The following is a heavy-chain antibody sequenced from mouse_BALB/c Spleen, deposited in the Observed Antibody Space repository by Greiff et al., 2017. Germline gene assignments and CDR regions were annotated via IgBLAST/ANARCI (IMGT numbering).Heavy chain of an antibody. CDR2: ISSGSSTI. D-gene: IGHD2-10*02. CDR3: ARGRYGDY. Sequence: DVKLVESGGGLVQPGGSRKLSCAASGFTFSSFGMHWVRQAPEKGLEWVAYISSGSSTIYYADTVKGRFTISRDNPKNTLFLQMTSLRSEDTAMYYCARGRYGDYWGQGTTLTVSS. J-gene: IGHJ2*01. CDR1: GFTFSSFG. V-gene: IGHV5-17*02.